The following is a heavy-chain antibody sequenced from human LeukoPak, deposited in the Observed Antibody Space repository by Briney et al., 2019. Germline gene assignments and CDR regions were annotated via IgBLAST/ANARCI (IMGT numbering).Heavy chain of an antibody. J-gene: IGHJ3*02. V-gene: IGHV3-64D*06. CDR2: ISSNGGST. CDR3: AREGYCSGGSCFAFDI. Sequence: GGSLRLSCSASGFTFSSYAMHWVRQAPGKGLEYVSAISSNGGSTYYADSVKGRFTISRDNSKNTLYLQMSSLRAEDTAVYYCAREGYCSGGSCFAFDIWGQGTMVTVSS. CDR1: GFTFSSYA. D-gene: IGHD2-15*01.